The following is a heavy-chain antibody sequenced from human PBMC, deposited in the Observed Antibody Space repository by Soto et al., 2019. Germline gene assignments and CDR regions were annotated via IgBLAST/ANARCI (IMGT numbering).Heavy chain of an antibody. D-gene: IGHD6-13*01. CDR1: GGSMRNYF. V-gene: IGHV4-59*01. CDR3: AAGEASSRNLAPYYLDF. Sequence: SETLSLTCTVSGGSMRNYFWTWIRQPPGKGLEWIGYIHYSGTTSFFPSYNPSLRSRVTISEDTSKNQFSLKLLSVATADAAVYFCAAGEASSRNLAPYYLDFWGQGTLVTVSS. J-gene: IGHJ4*02. CDR2: IHYSGTT.